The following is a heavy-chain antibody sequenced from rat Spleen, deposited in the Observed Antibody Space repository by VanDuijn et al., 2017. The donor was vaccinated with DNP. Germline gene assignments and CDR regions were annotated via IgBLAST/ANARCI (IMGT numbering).Heavy chain of an antibody. CDR1: GFTFSNYG. Sequence: EVQLVASGGGLVQPGRSLKLSCAASGFTFSNYGMAWVRQAPTKGLEWVATISYDGSSTYYRDSVKGRFTISRDNAKSTLYLQMDSLRSEDTATYYCARRGGNFDYWGQGVMVTVSS. D-gene: IGHD5-1*01. CDR2: ISYDGSST. CDR3: ARRGGNFDY. J-gene: IGHJ2*01. V-gene: IGHV5-29*01.